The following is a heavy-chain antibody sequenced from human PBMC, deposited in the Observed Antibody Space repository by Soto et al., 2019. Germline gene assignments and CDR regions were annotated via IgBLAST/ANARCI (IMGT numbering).Heavy chain of an antibody. CDR3: ASSPRGYCSSTSCRELGNYYGMDV. Sequence: PGESLKISCKGSGYRFTSYWITWVRQLPVKGLEWMGRIDPSDSYTTYSPSFQGHITISADKSISTAYLQWSSLKASDTAMYYCASSPRGYCSSTSCRELGNYYGMDVWGQGTTVTVSS. CDR1: GYRFTSYW. V-gene: IGHV5-10-1*01. CDR2: IDPSDSYT. D-gene: IGHD2-2*01. J-gene: IGHJ6*02.